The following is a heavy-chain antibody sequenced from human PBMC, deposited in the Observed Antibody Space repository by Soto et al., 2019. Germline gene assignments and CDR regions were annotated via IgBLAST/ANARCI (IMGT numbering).Heavy chain of an antibody. CDR2: INPSGGST. D-gene: IGHD6-19*01. V-gene: IGHV1-46*01. J-gene: IGHJ5*02. CDR3: ARDSVPQGIAVDGPSWFDP. CDR1: GYPFTSYY. Sequence: ASVKVCSKSSGYPFTSYYIHFVRQAPRPGLEWMGIINPSGGSTSYAQKFQGRVTMTRDTSTSTVYMELSSLRSEDTAVYYCARDSVPQGIAVDGPSWFDPWGQGTLVTVSS.